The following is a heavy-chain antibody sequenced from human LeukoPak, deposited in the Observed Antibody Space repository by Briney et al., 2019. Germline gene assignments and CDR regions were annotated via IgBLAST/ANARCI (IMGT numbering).Heavy chain of an antibody. V-gene: IGHV4-34*01. Sequence: SETLSLTCAVYGGSFSGYYWSWIRQPPGKGLEWIGGINHSGSTNYNPSLKSRVTISVDTSKNQFSLKLSSVTAADTAVYYCARTSTGSDYLGYFDLWGRGTLVTVSS. J-gene: IGHJ2*01. CDR1: GGSFSGYY. CDR2: INHSGST. CDR3: ARTSTGSDYLGYFDL. D-gene: IGHD6-25*01.